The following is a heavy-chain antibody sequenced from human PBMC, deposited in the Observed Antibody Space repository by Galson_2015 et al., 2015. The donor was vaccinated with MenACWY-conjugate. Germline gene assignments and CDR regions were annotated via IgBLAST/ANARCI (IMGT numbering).Heavy chain of an antibody. CDR3: VKDKRWTHRVSGIIIREIDY. V-gene: IGHV3-23*01. Sequence: SLRLSCAASGFTFSNYSMRWVRQAPGKGLEWVSAISDSGDTTFYADSVKGRFTISRDNSKNTLYMQMNSLRAGDTAMYYCVKDKRWTHRVSGIIIREIDYWGQGALVTVSS. D-gene: IGHD3-10*01. CDR1: GFTFSNYS. CDR2: ISDSGDTT. J-gene: IGHJ4*02.